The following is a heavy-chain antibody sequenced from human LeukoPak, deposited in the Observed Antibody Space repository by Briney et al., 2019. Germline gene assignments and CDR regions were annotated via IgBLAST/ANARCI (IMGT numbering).Heavy chain of an antibody. D-gene: IGHD3/OR15-3a*01. Sequence: GGSLRLSCAASGFTFDNYAMHWVRQAPGKGLEWVALISNDGTNKYYADSVKGRFTMSRDNSKSTVYLQVNSLRAEDTAVYYCAAGLTIWGQGTMVTVSS. V-gene: IGHV3-30-3*01. J-gene: IGHJ3*02. CDR3: AAGLTI. CDR1: GFTFDNYA. CDR2: ISNDGTNK.